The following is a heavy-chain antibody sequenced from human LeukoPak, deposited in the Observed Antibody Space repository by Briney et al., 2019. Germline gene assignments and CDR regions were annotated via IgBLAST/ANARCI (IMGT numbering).Heavy chain of an antibody. CDR3: ASQQGYFDWLLGDAFDI. V-gene: IGHV3-30*03. CDR2: ISYDGSNK. D-gene: IGHD3-9*01. CDR1: GFTFSSYG. J-gene: IGHJ3*02. Sequence: GGSLRLSCAASGFTFSSYGMHWVRQAPGKGLEWVAVISYDGSNKYYADSVKGRFTISRDNSKNTLYLQMNSLRAEDTAVYYCASQQGYFDWLLGDAFDIWGQGTMVTVSS.